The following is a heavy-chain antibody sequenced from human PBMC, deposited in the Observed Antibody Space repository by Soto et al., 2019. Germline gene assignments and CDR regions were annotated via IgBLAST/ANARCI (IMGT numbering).Heavy chain of an antibody. J-gene: IGHJ5*02. Sequence: PXETLSLTCPVSCCSISTYYWNWIRQPPGKGLESIGYIYYSGSANYSPSLKSRVTISVDTSKNDFSLKLSSVTAADTAIYYCARDDRQHTKSPAPHPWGQGTLVTVSS. V-gene: IGHV4-59*01. CDR2: IYYSGSA. D-gene: IGHD2-21*01. CDR1: CCSISTYY. CDR3: ARDDRQHTKSPAPHP.